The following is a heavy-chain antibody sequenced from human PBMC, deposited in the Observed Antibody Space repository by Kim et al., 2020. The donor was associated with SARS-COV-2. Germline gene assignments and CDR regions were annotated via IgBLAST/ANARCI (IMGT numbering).Heavy chain of an antibody. J-gene: IGHJ4*02. CDR3: ARDPSEDWVVAATQPVY. CDR2: ISSSSSYI. D-gene: IGHD2-15*01. V-gene: IGHV3-21*01. CDR1: GFTFSSYS. Sequence: GGSLRLSCAASGFTFSSYSMNWVRQAPGKGLEWVSSISSSSSYIYYADSVKGRFTISRDNAKNSLYLQMNSLRAEDTAVYYCARDPSEDWVVAATQPVYWGQGTLVTVSS.